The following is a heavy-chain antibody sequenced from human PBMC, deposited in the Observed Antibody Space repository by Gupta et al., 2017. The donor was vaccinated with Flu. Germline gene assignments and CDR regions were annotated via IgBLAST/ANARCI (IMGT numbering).Heavy chain of an antibody. Sequence: EVQLVESGGGLVQPGGALRLSCAASGFTFSSSWMHWVRQVTGKGLVWVSRINSDGSSISDADSVKGRFTISRDNAKNTLYLQMNSLRAEDTSVYYCTTNWGCDYWGQGALVTVSS. CDR1: GFTFSSSW. CDR3: TTNWGCDY. V-gene: IGHV3-74*01. D-gene: IGHD7-27*01. CDR2: INSDGSSI. J-gene: IGHJ4*02.